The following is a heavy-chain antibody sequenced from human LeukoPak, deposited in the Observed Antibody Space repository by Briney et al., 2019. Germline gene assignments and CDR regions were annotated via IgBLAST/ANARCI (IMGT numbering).Heavy chain of an antibody. Sequence: GGSLRLSCAASGFTFSSYAMHWVRQAPGKGLEWVAGISYDGSKKYYADSVKGRFTISRDNSKNTLYLQMNSLRAEDTAMYYCASGHHGASDYWGQGTLVTVSS. V-gene: IGHV3-30*14. CDR1: GFTFSSYA. D-gene: IGHD4-17*01. J-gene: IGHJ4*02. CDR2: ISYDGSKK. CDR3: ASGHHGASDY.